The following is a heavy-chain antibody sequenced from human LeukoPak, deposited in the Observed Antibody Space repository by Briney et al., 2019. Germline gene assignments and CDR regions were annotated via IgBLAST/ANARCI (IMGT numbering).Heavy chain of an antibody. D-gene: IGHD6-19*01. CDR2: MNPNSGNT. CDR3: ARVLSSGWTGCYYYGMDV. Sequence: ASVKVSCKASGYTFTSYDINWVRQATGQGLEWMGWMNPNSGNTGYAQKFQGRVTMTRNTSISTAYMELSSLRSEDTAVYYCARVLSSGWTGCYYYGMDVWGQGTTVTVSS. CDR1: GYTFTSYD. V-gene: IGHV1-8*01. J-gene: IGHJ6*02.